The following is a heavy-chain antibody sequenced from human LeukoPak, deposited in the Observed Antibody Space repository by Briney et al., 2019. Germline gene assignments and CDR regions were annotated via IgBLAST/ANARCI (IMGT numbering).Heavy chain of an antibody. D-gene: IGHD1-26*01. V-gene: IGHV5-51*01. CDR2: IYPGDSDT. CDR3: ARYSGSYLITYYYYYYMGV. CDR1: GYSFTSYW. Sequence: NLGESLKISCKGSGYSFTSYWIGWVRQMPGKGLEWMGIIYPGDSDTRYSPSFQGQVTISADKSISTAYLQWSSLKASDTAMYYCARYSGSYLITYYYYYYMGVWGKGTTVTVSS. J-gene: IGHJ6*03.